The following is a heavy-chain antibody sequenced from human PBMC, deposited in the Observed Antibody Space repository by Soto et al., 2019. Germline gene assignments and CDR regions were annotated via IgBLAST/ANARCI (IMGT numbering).Heavy chain of an antibody. Sequence: GGSLRLSCAASGFTFSSYWMSWVRQAPGKGLEWVANINEDGSGIYYVDSVQGRFTISRDNAKNSLYLQMNSLSAEDTAVYYCAKRKEVYYYGMDVWGQGTTVTVSS. V-gene: IGHV3-7*01. CDR1: GFTFSSYW. CDR3: AKRKEVYYYGMDV. J-gene: IGHJ6*02. CDR2: INEDGSGI.